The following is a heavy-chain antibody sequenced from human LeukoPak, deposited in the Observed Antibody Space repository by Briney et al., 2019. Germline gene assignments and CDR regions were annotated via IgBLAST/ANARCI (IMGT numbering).Heavy chain of an antibody. CDR3: AKDPNGDYIGAFDI. Sequence: GGSLRLSCAASGFTFDDYAMHWVRQAPGKGLEWVSGISWNSGSIGYADSVKGRFTISRDNSKNTLYLQMNSLRAEDTAVYYCAKDPNGDYIGAFDIWGQGTMVTVSS. J-gene: IGHJ3*02. V-gene: IGHV3-9*01. CDR2: ISWNSGSI. CDR1: GFTFDDYA. D-gene: IGHD4-17*01.